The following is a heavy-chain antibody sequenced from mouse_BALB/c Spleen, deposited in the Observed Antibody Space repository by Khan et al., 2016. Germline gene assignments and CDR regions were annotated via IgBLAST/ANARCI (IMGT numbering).Heavy chain of an antibody. Sequence: DLVKPGASVKLSCKASGYTFTSYWINWIKQRPGQGLEWIGRIAPGSGRTYYNEMFKGKATLTVDTSSSTAYIQLSSLSSEDSAVYFCARRGTGYSVDYCGQGTTLTVSS. J-gene: IGHJ2*01. V-gene: IGHV1S41*01. D-gene: IGHD4-1*01. CDR3: ARRGTGYSVDY. CDR2: IAPGSGRT. CDR1: GYTFTSYW.